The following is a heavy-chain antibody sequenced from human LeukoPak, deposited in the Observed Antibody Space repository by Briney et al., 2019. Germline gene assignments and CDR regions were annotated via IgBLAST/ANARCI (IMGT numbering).Heavy chain of an antibody. CDR2: ISYDGSNK. CDR1: GFTFSSYG. J-gene: IGHJ4*02. V-gene: IGHV3-30*18. Sequence: GGSLRLSCAASGFTFSSYGMHWVRQAPGKGLEWVAVISYDGSNKYYADSVKGRFTISRDNSKNTLYLQMNSLRAEDTAVYYCAKDRLDSSSWYSGPLCFDYWGQGTLVTVSS. D-gene: IGHD6-13*01. CDR3: AKDRLDSSSWYSGPLCFDY.